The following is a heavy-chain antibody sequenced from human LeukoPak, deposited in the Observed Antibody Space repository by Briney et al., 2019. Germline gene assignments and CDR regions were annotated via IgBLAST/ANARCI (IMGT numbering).Heavy chain of an antibody. CDR3: ARVRDYYASSDYSDY. Sequence: ASVKVSCKTSGYTFTSFYVSWVRQAPGQGLEWMGWISGYNAKTKYVQKFQGRITMTIDTSTTTAYMELRSLTSDDTAVYYCARVRDYYASSDYSDYWGQGTLVTVSS. D-gene: IGHD3-22*01. V-gene: IGHV1-18*04. J-gene: IGHJ4*02. CDR1: GYTFTSFY. CDR2: ISGYNAKT.